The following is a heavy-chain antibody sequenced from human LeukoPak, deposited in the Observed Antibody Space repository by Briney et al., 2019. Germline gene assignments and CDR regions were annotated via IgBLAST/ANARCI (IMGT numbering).Heavy chain of an antibody. V-gene: IGHV4-39*01. J-gene: IGHJ4*02. D-gene: IGHD4-11*01. CDR1: GGSISSSSYY. Sequence: SETLSLTCTVSGGSISSSSYYWGWIRQPPGKGLEWIGSIYYSGSTYYNPSLKSRVIISVDTSKNQFSLKLSSVTAADTAVYYCARQGITTHLDYWGQGTLVTVSS. CDR3: ARQGITTHLDY. CDR2: IYYSGST.